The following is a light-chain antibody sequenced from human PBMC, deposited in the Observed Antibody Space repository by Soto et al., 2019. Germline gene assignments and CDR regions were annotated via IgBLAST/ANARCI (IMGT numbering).Light chain of an antibody. Sequence: QSVLTQPASVSGSPGQSITISCTGTSSDVGSYNLVSWYQQHPGKAPKLMIYEGSKRPSGVSNRFSGSKSGNTASLTISGLQAEDEADYYCCSYAGSLRVVLGGGTKVTVL. V-gene: IGLV2-23*01. CDR3: CSYAGSLRVV. CDR2: EGS. J-gene: IGLJ2*01. CDR1: SSDVGSYNL.